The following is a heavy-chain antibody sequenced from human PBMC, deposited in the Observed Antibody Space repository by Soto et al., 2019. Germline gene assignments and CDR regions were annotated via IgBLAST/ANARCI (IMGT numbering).Heavy chain of an antibody. V-gene: IGHV3-23*01. CDR2: ISGSGGST. CDR1: GVTFSSYA. Sequence: EVQLFESGGVLVQHGGSLRLSCAASGVTFSSYAMSWVRQAPGKGLEWVSGISGSGGSTYYADSVKGRFTISRDNSMKTLYLQLNSLRAGDTAVYYCALRAIIVVVVIILDDHWGLGTLVTVSA. J-gene: IGHJ5*02. D-gene: IGHD3-3*02. CDR3: ALRAIIVVVVIILDDH.